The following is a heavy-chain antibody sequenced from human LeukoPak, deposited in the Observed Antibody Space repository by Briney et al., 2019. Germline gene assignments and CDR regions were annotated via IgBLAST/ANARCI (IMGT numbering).Heavy chain of an antibody. CDR3: ARDRVTIDY. J-gene: IGHJ4*02. Sequence: PGGSLRLSCAASGFSFSSYAMTWARQAPVKGLEWVANIKQDGSEKYYVDSVKGRFTISRDNAKNSLYLQMNSLRAEDTAVYYCARDRVTIDYWGQGTLVTVSS. V-gene: IGHV3-7*03. CDR1: GFSFSSYA. CDR2: IKQDGSEK. D-gene: IGHD4-17*01.